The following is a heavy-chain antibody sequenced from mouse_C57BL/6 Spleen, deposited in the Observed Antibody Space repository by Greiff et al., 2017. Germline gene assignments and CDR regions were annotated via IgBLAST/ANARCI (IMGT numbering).Heavy chain of an antibody. D-gene: IGHD1-1*01. V-gene: IGHV1-52*01. CDR1: GYTFTSYW. CDR2: IDPSDSET. CDR3: ASRGSNHWYFDG. J-gene: IGHJ1*03. Sequence: QVQLQQPGAELVRPGSSVKLSCKASGYTFTSYWMHWVKQRPIQGLEWIGNIDPSDSETHYNQKFKDKATLTVDKSSSTAYMQLSSLTSEDSAVYYCASRGSNHWYFDGWGTGTTVTVSS.